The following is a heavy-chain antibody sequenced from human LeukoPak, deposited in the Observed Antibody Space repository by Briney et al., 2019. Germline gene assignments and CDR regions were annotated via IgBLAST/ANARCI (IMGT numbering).Heavy chain of an antibody. J-gene: IGHJ4*02. V-gene: IGHV3-9*01. Sequence: GGSLRLSCATSGFNFDDFAMHWVRQAPGKGLEWVSGISWNSGTVGYGDSVKGRFTVSRDNAKNSLFLQMNSLRVEDTALYYCTKATERFYDSRNDYWGQGTLVTVSS. CDR2: ISWNSGTV. CDR3: TKATERFYDSRNDY. CDR1: GFNFDDFA. D-gene: IGHD3-22*01.